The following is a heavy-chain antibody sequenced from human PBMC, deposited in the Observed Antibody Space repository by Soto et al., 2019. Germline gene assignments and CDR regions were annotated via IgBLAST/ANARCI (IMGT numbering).Heavy chain of an antibody. CDR2: ISNNGDST. D-gene: IGHD3-10*01. Sequence: EVQLVESGGGLVQPGGSLRLSCAASGFTFSNYAMQWVRRAPGKGLEYVSTISNNGDSTYYADSVKGRFTISRDNSKNTLYLPMGSLRAEDMGVYYCAPWEFHHGLDVWGQGTTVTVSS. V-gene: IGHV3-64*07. CDR3: APWEFHHGLDV. CDR1: GFTFSNYA. J-gene: IGHJ6*02.